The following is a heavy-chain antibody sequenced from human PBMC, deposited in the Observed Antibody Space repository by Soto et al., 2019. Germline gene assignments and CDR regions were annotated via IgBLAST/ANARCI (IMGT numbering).Heavy chain of an antibody. V-gene: IGHV3-21*01. D-gene: IGHD3-16*01. CDR3: ARDQDGGSYYYYYGMDV. CDR2: ISSSSSYI. CDR1: GFTFSSYS. Sequence: GGSLRLSCAASGFTFSSYSMNWVRQAPGKGLEWVSSISSSSSYIYYADSVKGRFTISRDNAKNSLYLQMNSLRAEDTAVYYCARDQDGGSYYYYYGMDVWGQGTTVTVSS. J-gene: IGHJ6*02.